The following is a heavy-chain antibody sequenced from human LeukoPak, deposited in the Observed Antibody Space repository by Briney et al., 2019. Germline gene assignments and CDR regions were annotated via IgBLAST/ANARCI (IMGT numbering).Heavy chain of an antibody. CDR2: ISESGGGSYSGGGT. CDR3: AKGKVNHLGALDY. D-gene: IGHD1-26*01. Sequence: GGSLRLSCAASGFTFSSYAMTWVRQAPGKGLEWVSTISESGGGSYSGGGTYYGDSVKGRFIISKDGSTNTLFLQIDSLRADDTGIYYCAKGKVNHLGALDYWGQGALVTVSS. CDR1: GFTFSSYA. V-gene: IGHV3-23*01. J-gene: IGHJ4*02.